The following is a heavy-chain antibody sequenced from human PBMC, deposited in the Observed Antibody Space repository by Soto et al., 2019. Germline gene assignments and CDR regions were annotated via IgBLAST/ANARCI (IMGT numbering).Heavy chain of an antibody. Sequence: QVQLVESGGGVVQPGGSLRLSCAASGFILSDFAMHWVRQAPGRGLEWVAVILKDGKSKYYADSVRGRFTISSDTSKDTIFLPFTSLRLDDSDVYYCSKTGCNGGSCFSWFDPWGQGTPVIVSS. D-gene: IGHD2-15*01. J-gene: IGHJ5*02. CDR1: GFILSDFA. V-gene: IGHV3-30*04. CDR3: SKTGCNGGSCFSWFDP. CDR2: ILKDGKSK.